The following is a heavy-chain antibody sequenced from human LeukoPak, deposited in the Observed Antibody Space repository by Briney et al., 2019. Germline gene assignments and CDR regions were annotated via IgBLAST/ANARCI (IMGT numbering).Heavy chain of an antibody. Sequence: SETLSLTCAVSGGSISSGGYSWSWIWQPPGKGLEWIGYIYYSGSTYYNPSLESRVTISVDTSKNQFSLKLSSVTAADTAVYYCASITIFSDYWGQGTLVTVSS. CDR3: ASITIFSDY. J-gene: IGHJ4*02. D-gene: IGHD3-9*01. V-gene: IGHV4-30-4*07. CDR2: IYYSGST. CDR1: GGSISSGGYS.